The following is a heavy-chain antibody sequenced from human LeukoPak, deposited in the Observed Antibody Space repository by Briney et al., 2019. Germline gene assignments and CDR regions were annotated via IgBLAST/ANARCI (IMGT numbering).Heavy chain of an antibody. CDR1: GGSFSGYY. J-gene: IGHJ1*01. V-gene: IGHV4-34*01. CDR3: ARGVMGPAAIQYFQH. Sequence: SETLFLTCAVYGGSFSGYYWSWIRQPPGKGLEWIGEINHSGSTNYNPFLKSRVTISVDTSKNQFSLKLSSVTAADTAVYYCARGVMGPAAIQYFQHWGQGTLVTVSS. D-gene: IGHD2-2*01. CDR2: INHSGST.